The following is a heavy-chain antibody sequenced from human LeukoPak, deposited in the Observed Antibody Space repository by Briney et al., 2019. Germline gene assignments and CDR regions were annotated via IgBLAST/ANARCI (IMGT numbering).Heavy chain of an antibody. J-gene: IGHJ4*02. CDR3: ARGQLLHDCSGGSCYRYYFDY. V-gene: IGHV3-7*01. D-gene: IGHD2-15*01. CDR2: IKQDGSEK. Sequence: GGSLRLSCAASGFTFSTSWMTWVRQAPGKGLEWVVNIKQDGSEKYYVDSVKGRFTVSRDNAKNSLYLQMNSLRAEDTAVYYCARGQLLHDCSGGSCYRYYFDYWGQGTLVTVSS. CDR1: GFTFSTSW.